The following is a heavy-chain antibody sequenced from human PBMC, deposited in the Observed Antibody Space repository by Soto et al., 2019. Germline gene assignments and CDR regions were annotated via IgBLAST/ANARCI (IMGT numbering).Heavy chain of an antibody. CDR1: GFTFSSYS. Sequence: GGSLRLSCAASGFTFSSYSMNWVRQAPGKGLEWVSYISSSSSTIYYADSVKGRFTISRDNAKNSLYLQMNSLRDEDTAVYYCARERFDWLLWPKIFDYWGQGTLVTVSS. CDR2: ISSSSSTI. D-gene: IGHD3-9*01. CDR3: ARERFDWLLWPKIFDY. V-gene: IGHV3-48*02. J-gene: IGHJ4*02.